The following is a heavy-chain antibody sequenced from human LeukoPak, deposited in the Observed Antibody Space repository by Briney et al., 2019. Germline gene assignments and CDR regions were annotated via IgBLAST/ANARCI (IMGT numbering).Heavy chain of an antibody. CDR1: GFTFSSYS. Sequence: TGGSLRLSCAASGFTFSSYSMNWVRQAPGKGLEWVSSISSSSSYIYYADSVKGRFTISRDNAKNSLYLQMNSLRAEDTAVYYCATQWELYSPGPGTTDYWGQGTLVTVSS. J-gene: IGHJ4*02. V-gene: IGHV3-21*01. CDR3: ATQWELYSPGPGTTDY. D-gene: IGHD1-26*01. CDR2: ISSSSSYI.